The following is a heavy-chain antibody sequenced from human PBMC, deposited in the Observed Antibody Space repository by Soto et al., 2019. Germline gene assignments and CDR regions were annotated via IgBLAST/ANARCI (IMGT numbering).Heavy chain of an antibody. CDR2: IDPSDSYT. J-gene: IGHJ6*02. D-gene: IGHD2-2*01. V-gene: IGHV5-10-1*01. CDR3: ASSTIVVVPAATNHYYYYYGMDV. Sequence: ESLKISCKGSGYSFTSYWISWVRQMPGKGLEWMGRIDPSDSYTNYSPSFQGHVTISADKSISTAYLQWSSLKASDTAMYYCASSTIVVVPAATNHYYYYYGMDVWGQGTTVTVSS. CDR1: GYSFTSYW.